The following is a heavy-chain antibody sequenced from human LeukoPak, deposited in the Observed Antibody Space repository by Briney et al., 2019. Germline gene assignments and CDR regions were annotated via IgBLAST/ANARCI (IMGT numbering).Heavy chain of an antibody. CDR3: AKTSGIAAAGWYFDY. CDR2: ISWNSGSI. V-gene: IGHV3-23*01. CDR1: GFTFSSYS. J-gene: IGHJ4*02. D-gene: IGHD6-13*01. Sequence: GGSLRLSCAASGFTFSSYSMNWVRQAPGKGLEWVSGISWNSGSIGYADSVKGRFTISRDNSKNTLYLQMNSLRAEDTAVYYCAKTSGIAAAGWYFDYWGQGTLVTVSS.